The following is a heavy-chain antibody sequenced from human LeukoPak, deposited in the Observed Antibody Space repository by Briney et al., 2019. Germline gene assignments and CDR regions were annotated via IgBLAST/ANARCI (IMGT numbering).Heavy chain of an antibody. J-gene: IGHJ4*02. D-gene: IGHD2-2*03. CDR3: ARDLGTWIFDY. V-gene: IGHV3-7*04. CDR1: GFPFTIYA. Sequence: PGGSLRLSCAASGFPFTIYAMQWVRQAPGKGLEWVANIKQDGSEKYYVDSVKGRFTISRDNAKNSLYLQMNSLRAEDTAVYYCARDLGTWIFDYWGQGTLVTVSS. CDR2: IKQDGSEK.